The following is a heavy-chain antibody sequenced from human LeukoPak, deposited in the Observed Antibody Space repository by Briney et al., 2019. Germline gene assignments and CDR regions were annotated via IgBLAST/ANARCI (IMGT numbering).Heavy chain of an antibody. J-gene: IGHJ5*02. D-gene: IGHD2-2*01. Sequence: SETLSLTCTVSGGSISSYYWSWTRQPPGKGLEWIGYIYNSGSTNYNPSLKSRVTMSVDTSKNQFSLKLSSVTAADTAVYYCARGRCSSTSCRNWFDPWGQGTLVTVSS. CDR3: ARGRCSSTSCRNWFDP. CDR1: GGSISSYY. V-gene: IGHV4-59*01. CDR2: IYNSGST.